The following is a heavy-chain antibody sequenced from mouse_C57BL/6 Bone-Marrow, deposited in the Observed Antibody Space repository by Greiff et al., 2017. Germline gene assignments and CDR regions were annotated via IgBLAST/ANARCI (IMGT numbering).Heavy chain of an antibody. CDR1: GFTFSSYG. CDR2: ISSGGSYT. D-gene: IGHD1-1*01. V-gene: IGHV5-6*01. Sequence: EVKVVESGGDLVKPGGSLKLSCAASGFTFSSYGMSWVRQTPDKRLEWVATISSGGSYTYYPDSVKGRFTISRDNAKNTLYLQMSSLKSEDTAMYYCARPYYGSSYGYAMDYWGQGTSVTVSS. CDR3: ARPYYGSSYGYAMDY. J-gene: IGHJ4*01.